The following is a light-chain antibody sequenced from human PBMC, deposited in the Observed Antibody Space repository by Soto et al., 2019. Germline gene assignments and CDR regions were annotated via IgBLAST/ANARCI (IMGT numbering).Light chain of an antibody. CDR1: QGISNY. Sequence: DIQMTQSPSSLSASVGDRVTITCRASQGISNYLAWYQQKPGKVPKLLIYAASTLQSGVPSRFSGSGSGTDFTLTISSVQPEDVATYYCQKYNSALTFGGGTKVEIK. V-gene: IGKV1-27*01. CDR3: QKYNSALT. CDR2: AAS. J-gene: IGKJ4*01.